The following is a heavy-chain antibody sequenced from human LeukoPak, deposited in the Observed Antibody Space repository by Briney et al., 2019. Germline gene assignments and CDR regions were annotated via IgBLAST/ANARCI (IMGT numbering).Heavy chain of an antibody. CDR3: ARDSLYCGGDCPFDY. CDR2: IIPIFGTA. J-gene: IGHJ4*02. D-gene: IGHD2-21*02. Sequence: SVKVSCKASGGTFSSYAISWVRQAPGQGLEWMGGIIPIFGTANYAQKFQGRVTITADESTSTAYMELSSLRSEDTAVYYCARDSLYCGGDCPFDYWGQGTLVTVSS. CDR1: GGTFSSYA. V-gene: IGHV1-69*13.